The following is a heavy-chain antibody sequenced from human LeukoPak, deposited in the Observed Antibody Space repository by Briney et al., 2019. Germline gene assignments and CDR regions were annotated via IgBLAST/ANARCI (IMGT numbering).Heavy chain of an antibody. Sequence: PSETLSLTRTVSGGSISSYYWSWIRQPPGKGLEWIGYIYYSGSTNYNPSLKSRVTISVDTSKNQFSLKLSSVTAADTAVYYCARGALVGGSWYGTYYYYGMDVWGQGTTVTVSS. CDR2: IYYSGST. D-gene: IGHD6-13*01. CDR1: GGSISSYY. J-gene: IGHJ6*02. V-gene: IGHV4-59*08. CDR3: ARGALVGGSWYGTYYYYGMDV.